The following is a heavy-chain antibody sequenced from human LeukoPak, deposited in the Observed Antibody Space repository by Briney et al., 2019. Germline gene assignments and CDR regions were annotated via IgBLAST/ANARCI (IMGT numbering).Heavy chain of an antibody. J-gene: IGHJ4*02. CDR2: ISSSSSYI. Sequence: GGSLRLSCAASGFTFSSYSMNWVRQAPGKGLEWVSSISSSSSYIYYADSVKGRFTISRDNAKNSLYLRMNSLRAEDTAVYYCARDQRRGYSGYDWDYWGQGTLVTVSS. CDR3: ARDQRRGYSGYDWDY. V-gene: IGHV3-21*01. CDR1: GFTFSSYS. D-gene: IGHD5-12*01.